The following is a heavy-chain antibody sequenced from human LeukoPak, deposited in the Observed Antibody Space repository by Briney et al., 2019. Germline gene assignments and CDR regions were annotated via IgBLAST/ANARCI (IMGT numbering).Heavy chain of an antibody. CDR3: ARGDITMVRGVTRDWFDP. J-gene: IGHJ5*02. CDR2: IYTSGST. Sequence: SETLSLTCTVSGNSFGNYYWSWIRQPAGKGLEWIGRIYTSGSTTYNPSLKSRVTMSVDTSKNQFSLKLSSVTAADTAVYYCARGDITMVRGVTRDWFDPWGQGTLVTVSS. CDR1: GNSFGNYY. D-gene: IGHD3-10*01. V-gene: IGHV4-4*07.